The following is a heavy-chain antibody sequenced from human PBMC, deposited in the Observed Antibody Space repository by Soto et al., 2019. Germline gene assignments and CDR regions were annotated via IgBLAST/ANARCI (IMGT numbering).Heavy chain of an antibody. Sequence: QVQLVQSGAEVKKPGASVKVSCKASGYTFTTYGMSWVRQAPGQGLDWMGGISTYNGNTKYAERLQGRVTMTTDTDTSTAYMELRSLRYDDTAVYYCARGPTDYYDNSGDYFLDYWGQGTLVTVSS. CDR3: ARGPTDYYDNSGDYFLDY. J-gene: IGHJ4*02. CDR1: GYTFTTYG. D-gene: IGHD3-22*01. CDR2: ISTYNGNT. V-gene: IGHV1-18*01.